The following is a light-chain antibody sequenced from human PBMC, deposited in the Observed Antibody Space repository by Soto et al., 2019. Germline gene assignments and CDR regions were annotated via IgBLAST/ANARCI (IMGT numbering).Light chain of an antibody. CDR2: AAS. V-gene: IGKV1-39*01. CDR3: QQSYSTPPWT. Sequence: DIQMTQSPSSLSASVGDRVTITCRASQSISSYLNWNQQRPGKAPKLLIYAASSLQSTVPSRFSGSGSGTDFTLTISSLQPEDFATYYCQQSYSTPPWTFGQGTKVEIK. CDR1: QSISSY. J-gene: IGKJ1*01.